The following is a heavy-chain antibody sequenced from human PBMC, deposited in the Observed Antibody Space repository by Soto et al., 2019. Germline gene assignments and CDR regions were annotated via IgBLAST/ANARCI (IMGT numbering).Heavy chain of an antibody. CDR2: MNPGSGDT. Sequence: QVQLVQSGAEVKKPGASVKVSCKASGYTFTNNDVSWVRQATGQGLEWMGWMNPGSGDTGYAQKFQGRVTMTRDISIATAYMELNSLTSADTAIYYCARMESFGSLNWFDPWGQGTLVTVSS. CDR1: GYTFTNND. V-gene: IGHV1-8*02. J-gene: IGHJ5*02. CDR3: ARMESFGSLNWFDP. D-gene: IGHD5-18*01.